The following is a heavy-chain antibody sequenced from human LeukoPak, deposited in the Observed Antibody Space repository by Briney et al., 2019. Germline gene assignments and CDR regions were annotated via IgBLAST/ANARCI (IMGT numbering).Heavy chain of an antibody. CDR1: GYTFTDYY. CDR3: ATVDYYDSSGLDY. CDR2: VDPEDGET. J-gene: IGHJ4*02. V-gene: IGHV1-69-2*01. Sequence: ASVKISCKVSGYTFTDYYMHWVQQAPGKGLEWMGLVDPEDGETIYAEKFQGRVTITADTSTDTAYVELSSLRSEDTAVYYCATVDYYDSSGLDYWGQGTLVTVSS. D-gene: IGHD3-22*01.